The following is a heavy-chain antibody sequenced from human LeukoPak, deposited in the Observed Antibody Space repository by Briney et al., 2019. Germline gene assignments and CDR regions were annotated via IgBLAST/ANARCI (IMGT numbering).Heavy chain of an antibody. V-gene: IGHV3-21*01. D-gene: IGHD3-16*01. Sequence: GGSLRLSCTASGFIFRTYPMNWFRQAPGKGLEWVSYISSSSGNIYYADSMKGRFTISRDNTRNSLYLQMNSLRAEDTDVYYCARDLAGGRFDLWGQGTLVTVSS. CDR3: ARDLAGGRFDL. CDR2: ISSSSGNI. CDR1: GFIFRTYP. J-gene: IGHJ5*02.